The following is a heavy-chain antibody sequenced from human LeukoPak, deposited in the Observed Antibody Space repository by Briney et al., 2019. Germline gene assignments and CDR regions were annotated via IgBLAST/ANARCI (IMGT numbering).Heavy chain of an antibody. J-gene: IGHJ4*02. CDR3: ARTTTVTTPFDY. D-gene: IGHD4-17*01. CDR2: INPNSGGT. V-gene: IGHV1-2*02. Sequence: GSVKVSCKASGYTFTGYYMHWVRQAPGQGLEWMGWINPNSGGTNYAQKFQGRVTMTRDTSISTAYMELSRLRSDDTAVYYCARTTTVTTPFDYWGQGTLVTVSS. CDR1: GYTFTGYY.